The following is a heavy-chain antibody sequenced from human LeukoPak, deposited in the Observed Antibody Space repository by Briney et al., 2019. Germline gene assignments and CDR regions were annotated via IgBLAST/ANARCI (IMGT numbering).Heavy chain of an antibody. V-gene: IGHV4-4*02. CDR3: ATAPILRGEGGEHYKYGMDV. D-gene: IGHD2-2*02. CDR2: VYHNGTP. Sequence: SETLSLTCAVSVGSINSGNWWSWVRQSPGKGLEWIGEVYHNGTPNYNPSLKSRVTISADTFKNHFSLKMTSVTAADTAVYYCATAPILRGEGGEHYKYGMDVWGQGTTVIVSS. CDR1: VGSINSGNW. J-gene: IGHJ6*02.